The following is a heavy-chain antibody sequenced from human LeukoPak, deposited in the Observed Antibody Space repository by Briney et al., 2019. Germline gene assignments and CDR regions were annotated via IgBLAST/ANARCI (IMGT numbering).Heavy chain of an antibody. CDR3: ARDEGYSFGTKYYYYGMDA. CDR1: GFTFTSYT. J-gene: IGHJ6*02. CDR2: ISTSSSYI. V-gene: IGHV3-21*01. Sequence: GGSLILSCAASGFTFTSYTMNWVRQAPGKGLEWVSAISTSSSYIHYADSVKGRFTISRDNAKNSLYLQMNSLGAEDTAVYYCARDEGYSFGTKYYYYGMDAWGQGTTVTVSS. D-gene: IGHD5-18*01.